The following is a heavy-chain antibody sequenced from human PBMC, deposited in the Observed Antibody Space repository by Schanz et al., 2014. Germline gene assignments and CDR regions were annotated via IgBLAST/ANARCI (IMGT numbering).Heavy chain of an antibody. V-gene: IGHV1-18*01. J-gene: IGHJ4*02. CDR1: GGTFSTYT. CDR3: ARDNGRIPAANSFDY. Sequence: QVQLVQSEAEVKKPGSSVKVSCKASGGTFSTYTISWVRQAPGQGPEWIGWISGYTGDTKYAQKFQHRVNMTTDRTTSTVYMELRSLRFDDTAVYFCARDNGRIPAANSFDYWGQGTRVTVSS. D-gene: IGHD1-26*01. CDR2: ISGYTGDT.